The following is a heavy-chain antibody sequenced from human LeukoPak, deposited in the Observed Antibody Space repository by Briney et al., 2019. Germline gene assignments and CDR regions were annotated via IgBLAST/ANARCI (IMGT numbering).Heavy chain of an antibody. CDR3: ATIAVAGHFDY. V-gene: IGHV4-61*02. J-gene: IGHJ4*02. CDR1: GGSISSGRYY. D-gene: IGHD6-19*01. CDR2: IFTSGST. Sequence: PSETLSLTCNVSGGSISSGRYYWSWIRLPAGKGLEWIGRIFTSGSTNYNPSLKSRVTISLDTSKNQFSLKLGSVTAADTAVYYCATIAVAGHFDYWGQGTLVTVSS.